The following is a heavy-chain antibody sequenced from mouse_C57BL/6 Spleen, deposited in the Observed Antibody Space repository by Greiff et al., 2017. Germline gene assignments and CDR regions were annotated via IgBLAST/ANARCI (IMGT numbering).Heavy chain of an antibody. J-gene: IGHJ4*01. Sequence: EVKVVESGEGLVKPGGSLKLSCAASGFTFSSYALSWVRQTPEKRLEWVAYISSGGDYIYYADTVKGRFTISRDNARNTLYLQMSSLKSEDTAMYYCTGDASGGAMDNWGHGASVTVSS. V-gene: IGHV5-9-1*02. CDR1: GFTFSSYA. CDR3: TGDASGGAMDN. CDR2: ISSGGDYI.